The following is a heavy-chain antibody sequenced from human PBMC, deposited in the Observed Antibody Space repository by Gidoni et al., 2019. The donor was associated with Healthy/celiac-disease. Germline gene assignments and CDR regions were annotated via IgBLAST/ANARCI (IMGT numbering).Heavy chain of an antibody. D-gene: IGHD2-15*01. J-gene: IGHJ5*02. CDR2: ISGSGGST. CDR3: AKDPIVVVVAASNWFDP. V-gene: IGHV3-23*01. CDR1: GFPFSSSA. Sequence: EVQLLASGGGLVQPGGSLRLSCAASGFPFSSSAMSWVRQAPGKGLEWVSAISGSGGSTYYADSVKGRFTISRDNSKNTLYLQMNSLRAEDTAVYYCAKDPIVVVVAASNWFDPWGQGTLVTVSS.